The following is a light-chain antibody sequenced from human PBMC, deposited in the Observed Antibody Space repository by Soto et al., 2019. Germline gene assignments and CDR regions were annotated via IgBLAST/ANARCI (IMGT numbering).Light chain of an antibody. CDR2: AAS. CDR1: QSSSSW. V-gene: IGKV1-39*01. CDR3: QQSYSTPRT. Sequence: QFAQSPSTLSASVGDRVTITCRASQSSSSWLAWYQQKPGKAPKLLIYAASSLQSGVPSRFSGSGSGTDFTLTISSLQPEDFATYYCQQSYSTPRTFGQGTKVDIK. J-gene: IGKJ1*01.